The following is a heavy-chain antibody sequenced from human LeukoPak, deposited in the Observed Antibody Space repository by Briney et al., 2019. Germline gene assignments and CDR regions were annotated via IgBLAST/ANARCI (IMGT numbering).Heavy chain of an antibody. V-gene: IGHV3-9*01. CDR1: GFTFDDYA. Sequence: PGGSLRLSCAASGFTFDDYAMHWVRQAPGKGLEWVSGISWNSGSIGYADSVKGRFTISRDNAKNSLYLQMNSLRAEDTALYYCAKGLTEWLADAFDIWGQGTMVTVSS. CDR3: AKGLTEWLADAFDI. CDR2: ISWNSGSI. D-gene: IGHD6-19*01. J-gene: IGHJ3*02.